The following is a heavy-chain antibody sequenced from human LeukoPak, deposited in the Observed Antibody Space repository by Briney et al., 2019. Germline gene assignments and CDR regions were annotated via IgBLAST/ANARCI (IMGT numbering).Heavy chain of an antibody. CDR3: ASYCSSTSCGAFDI. CDR1: GGSISSYY. J-gene: IGHJ3*02. CDR2: IYYSGST. Sequence: SETLSRTCTVSGGSISSYYWSWIRQPPGKGLEWIGYIYYSGSTNYNPSLKSRVTISVDTSKNQFSLKLSSVTAADTAVYYCASYCSSTSCGAFDIWGQGTMVTVSS. V-gene: IGHV4-59*01. D-gene: IGHD2-2*01.